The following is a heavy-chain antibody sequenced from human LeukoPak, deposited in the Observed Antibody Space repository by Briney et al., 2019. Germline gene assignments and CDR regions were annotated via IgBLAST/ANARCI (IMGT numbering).Heavy chain of an antibody. D-gene: IGHD3-22*01. CDR3: ARRGAYDSSGYRKPRTFDY. V-gene: IGHV3-30*02. Sequence: GGSLRLSCAASGFTFSSYGMHWVRQAPGKGLEWVAFIRYDGSNKYYADSVKGRFTISRDNSKNTLYLQMNSLRAEDTAVYYCARRGAYDSSGYRKPRTFDYWGQGTLVTVSS. CDR2: IRYDGSNK. J-gene: IGHJ4*02. CDR1: GFTFSSYG.